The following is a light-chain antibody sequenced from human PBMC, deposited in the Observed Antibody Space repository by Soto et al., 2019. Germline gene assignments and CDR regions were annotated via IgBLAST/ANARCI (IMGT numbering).Light chain of an antibody. Sequence: QAVLTQPPSASGTPGQRVTISCSGSSSNIGSNYVYWYQQLPGTAPKLLIYSNNQRPSGVPDRFSGSKSGTSASLAISGLRSEDEADYYCAAWDDSSRVFGGGTQLTVL. V-gene: IGLV1-47*02. J-gene: IGLJ2*01. CDR2: SNN. CDR3: AAWDDSSRV. CDR1: SSNIGSNY.